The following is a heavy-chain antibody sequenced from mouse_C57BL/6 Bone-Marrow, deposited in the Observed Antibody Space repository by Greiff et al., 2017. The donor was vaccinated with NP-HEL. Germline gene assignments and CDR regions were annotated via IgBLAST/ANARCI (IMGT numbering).Heavy chain of an antibody. J-gene: IGHJ4*01. CDR2: IDPETGGT. CDR1: GYTFTDYE. Sequence: QVQLKESGAELVRPGASVTLSCKASGYTFTDYEMHWVKQTPVHGLEWIGAIDPETGGTAYNQKFKGQAILTADKSSSTAYMELRSLTSEDSAVYYCTRLTYDYDALYAMDYWGQGTSVTVSS. CDR3: TRLTYDYDALYAMDY. D-gene: IGHD2-4*01. V-gene: IGHV1-15*01.